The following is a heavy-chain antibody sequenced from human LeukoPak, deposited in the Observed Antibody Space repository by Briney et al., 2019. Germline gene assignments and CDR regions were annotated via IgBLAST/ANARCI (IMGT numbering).Heavy chain of an antibody. Sequence: ASVKVSCKASGYTFTSYYMHWVRQAPGQGLEWMGIINPSGGSTSYAQKFQGRVTMTRDTSTSTVYMELSSLGSEDTAVYYCARVREPKYSSLYYFDYWGQGTLVTVSS. CDR2: INPSGGST. D-gene: IGHD6-6*01. J-gene: IGHJ4*02. CDR1: GYTFTSYY. V-gene: IGHV1-46*01. CDR3: ARVREPKYSSLYYFDY.